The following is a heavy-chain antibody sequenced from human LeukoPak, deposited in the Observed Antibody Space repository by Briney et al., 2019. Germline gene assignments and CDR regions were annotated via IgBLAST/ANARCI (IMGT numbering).Heavy chain of an antibody. CDR1: GFTFSSYE. CDR2: ISSSGSTI. D-gene: IGHD5-24*01. J-gene: IGHJ4*02. V-gene: IGHV3-48*03. CDR3: ARVAEEMATPFDY. Sequence: GGSLRLSCAASGFTFSSYEMNWVRQAPGKGPEWVSYISSSGSTIYYADSVKGRFTISRDNAKNSLYLQMNSLRAEDTAVYYCARVAEEMATPFDYWGQGTLVTVSS.